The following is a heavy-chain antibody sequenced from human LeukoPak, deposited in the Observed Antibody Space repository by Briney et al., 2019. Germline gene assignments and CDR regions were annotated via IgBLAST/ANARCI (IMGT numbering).Heavy chain of an antibody. Sequence: SETLSLTCTVSGGSISSSSYYWGWIRQPPGKGLEWIGSIFYSGSTYYNPSLESRVTISVDTSKNQLSLKLSSVTAADTAVYYCARQFYYDSGGSHYWGQGTLVTVSS. CDR1: GGSISSSSYY. J-gene: IGHJ4*02. V-gene: IGHV4-39*01. CDR2: IFYSGST. D-gene: IGHD3-22*01. CDR3: ARQFYYDSGGSHY.